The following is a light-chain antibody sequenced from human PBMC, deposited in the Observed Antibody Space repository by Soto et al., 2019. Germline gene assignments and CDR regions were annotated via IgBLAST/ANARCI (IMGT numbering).Light chain of an antibody. J-gene: IGKJ4*01. Sequence: IQLTQSPSSLSASVGDRVIITCRASQGISSYLAWCQQKPGKAPKLLIYAASTLQSGVPSRFSGSGSGTDFTLTISSLQPEDFATYYCQQHSTYPLTFGGGTKVEIK. CDR3: QQHSTYPLT. CDR1: QGISSY. CDR2: AAS. V-gene: IGKV1-9*01.